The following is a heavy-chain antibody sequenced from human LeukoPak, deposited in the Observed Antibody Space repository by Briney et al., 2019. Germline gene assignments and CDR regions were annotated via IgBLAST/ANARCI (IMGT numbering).Heavy chain of an antibody. CDR1: VGSISSYY. CDR2: IYYSGSA. CDR3: ARAVGSGSFQTYYYYMDV. J-gene: IGHJ6*03. D-gene: IGHD3-10*01. V-gene: IGHV4-59*12. Sequence: ASETLSLTCTVSVGSISSYYWSWIRQPPGKGLEWTGYIYYSGSANYNPSLKSRVTMSVDTAKNQFSLKLSSVTAADTAGYYCARAVGSGSFQTYYYYMDVWGKGTTVTISS.